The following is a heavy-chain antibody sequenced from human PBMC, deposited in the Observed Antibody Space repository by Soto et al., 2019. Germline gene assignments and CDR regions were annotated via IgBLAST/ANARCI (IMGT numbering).Heavy chain of an antibody. CDR3: ARCTPGVYDILTGYLYYFDY. Sequence: SETLSLTCTVSGGSISSGDYYWSWIRQPPGKGLEWIGYIYYSGSTYYNPSLKSRVTISVDTSKNQFSLKLSSVTAADTAVYYCARCTPGVYDILTGYLYYFDYWGQGTLVTVSS. D-gene: IGHD3-9*01. CDR1: GGSISSGDYY. CDR2: IYYSGST. V-gene: IGHV4-30-4*01. J-gene: IGHJ4*02.